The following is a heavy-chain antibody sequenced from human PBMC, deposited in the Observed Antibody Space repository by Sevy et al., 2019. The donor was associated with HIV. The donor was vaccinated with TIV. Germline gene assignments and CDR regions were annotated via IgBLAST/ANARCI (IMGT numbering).Heavy chain of an antibody. CDR3: VRAISADASF. V-gene: IGHV3-7*01. D-gene: IGHD6-25*01. CDR2: VNQNGSVK. J-gene: IGHJ4*02. CDR1: GFSLNNYW. Sequence: GSLKISCAASGFSLNNYWMSWVRQAPGKGLEWVANVNQNGSVKYYVDSVKGRFTISKDNARNLVYLQMNTLRAEDTALYYCVRAISADASFWGRGTLVTVSS.